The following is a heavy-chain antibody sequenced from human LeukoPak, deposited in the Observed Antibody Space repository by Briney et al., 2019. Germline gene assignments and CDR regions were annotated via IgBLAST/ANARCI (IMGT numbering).Heavy chain of an antibody. CDR2: ISSSSSYI. V-gene: IGHV3-21*01. CDR3: AREATLRGFDY. J-gene: IGHJ4*01. CDR1: GFTFSSYS. Sequence: GGSLRLSCAASGFTFSSYSMNWVGQAPEKGLEWVSSISSSSSYIYYADSVKGRFTISRDNAKNSLYLQMNSLRAEDTAVYYCAREATLRGFDYWGHGTLVTVSS.